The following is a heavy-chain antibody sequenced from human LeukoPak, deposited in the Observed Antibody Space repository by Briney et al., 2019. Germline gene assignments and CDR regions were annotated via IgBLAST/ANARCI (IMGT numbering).Heavy chain of an antibody. Sequence: PSETLSLTCAVYGGSFSGYYWSWTRQPPGKGLEWIGEINHSGSTNYNPSLKSRVTISVDTSKNQFSLKLSSVTAADTAVYYCARVAVAGYYNWFDPWGQGTLVTVS. CDR2: INHSGST. J-gene: IGHJ5*02. CDR1: GGSFSGYY. V-gene: IGHV4-34*01. CDR3: ARVAVAGYYNWFDP. D-gene: IGHD6-19*01.